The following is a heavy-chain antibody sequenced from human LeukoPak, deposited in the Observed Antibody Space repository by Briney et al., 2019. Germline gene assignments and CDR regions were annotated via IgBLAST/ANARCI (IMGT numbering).Heavy chain of an antibody. D-gene: IGHD2-2*01. CDR2: IKQDGSEK. CDR1: GFTFSSYW. J-gene: IGHJ2*01. V-gene: IGHV3-7*01. Sequence: GGSLSLSCAASGFTFSSYWMSWVRQAPGKGLEWVANIKQDGSEKYYVDSVKGGFTISRDNAKNSLYLQMNSLRAEDTAVYYCARVEGYCSSTSCRPNYFDLWGRGTLVTVSS. CDR3: ARVEGYCSSTSCRPNYFDL.